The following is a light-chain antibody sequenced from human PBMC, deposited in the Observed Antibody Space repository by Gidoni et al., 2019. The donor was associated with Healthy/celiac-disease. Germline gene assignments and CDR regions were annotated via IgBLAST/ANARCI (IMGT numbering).Light chain of an antibody. V-gene: IGKV3-11*01. CDR2: DTS. J-gene: IGKJ1*01. CDR1: QSVSNY. Sequence: EVVLTQSPPTLSLSPGERATLSCRASQSVSNYLACYQQKGGQAPRLLIYDTSLRATGIPTRFSGSGSGTDFTLTISSLEPEDFGIYYCQQRASWPPTFGQGTRVDIK. CDR3: QQRASWPPT.